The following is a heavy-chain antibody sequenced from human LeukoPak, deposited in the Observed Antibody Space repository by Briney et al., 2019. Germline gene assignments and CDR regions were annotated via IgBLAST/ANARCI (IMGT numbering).Heavy chain of an antibody. CDR2: IYTSGST. J-gene: IGHJ3*02. Sequence: SQTLSLTCTVSGGSISSGSYYWSWIRQPAGKGLEWIGRIYTSGSTNYNPSLKSRVTISVDTSKNRFSLKLSSVTAADTAVYYCARESGYCSSTSCESAFDIWGQGTMVTVSS. V-gene: IGHV4-61*02. CDR3: ARESGYCSSTSCESAFDI. CDR1: GGSISSGSYY. D-gene: IGHD2-2*03.